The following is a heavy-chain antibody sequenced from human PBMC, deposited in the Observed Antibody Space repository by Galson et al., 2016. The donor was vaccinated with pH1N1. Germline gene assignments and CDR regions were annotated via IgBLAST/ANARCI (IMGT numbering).Heavy chain of an antibody. CDR1: GFTLSVYW. Sequence: SLRLSCAVSGFTLSVYWMSWVRQAPGKGLEWVANVKQGGSEKHYADPVKGRFTISIDTAKDSVYLQMNSVRADDTGVYYCARDLGHWLSIDYWGQGTLVSVSS. J-gene: IGHJ4*02. CDR3: ARDLGHWLSIDY. V-gene: IGHV3-7*01. D-gene: IGHD3-9*01. CDR2: VKQGGSEK.